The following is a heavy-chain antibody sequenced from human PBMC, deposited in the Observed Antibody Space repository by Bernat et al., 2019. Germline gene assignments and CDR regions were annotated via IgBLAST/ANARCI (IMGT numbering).Heavy chain of an antibody. J-gene: IGHJ4*02. CDR1: GGSISNYY. D-gene: IGHD5-18*01. Sequence: QVQLQESGPGLVKPSGTLSLTCTVSGGSISNYYWSWIRQPPGKGLEWIGYIHDSGSTNYNPSLKSRVSISVDTSKNQFSLKLSSVTAADTAVYYCARGYNYGYVYFGSWGQGTLVTVSS. CDR2: IHDSGST. CDR3: ARGYNYGYVYFGS. V-gene: IGHV4-59*01.